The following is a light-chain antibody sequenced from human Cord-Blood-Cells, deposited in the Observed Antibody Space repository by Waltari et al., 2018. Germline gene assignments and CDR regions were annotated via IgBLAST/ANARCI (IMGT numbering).Light chain of an antibody. J-gene: IGKJ2*01. CDR1: QSVSSN. V-gene: IGKV3-15*01. Sequence: EIVMTQSPATLSVSQGERATIACRASQSVSSNLAWYQQKPGQAPRLLIYGASSRATGIPARFSGSGSGTEFTLTISSLQSEEFAVYYCQQYNNWPYTFGQGTKREIK. CDR2: GAS. CDR3: QQYNNWPYT.